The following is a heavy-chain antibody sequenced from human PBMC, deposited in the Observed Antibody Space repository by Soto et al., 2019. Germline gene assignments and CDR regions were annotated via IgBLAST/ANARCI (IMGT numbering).Heavy chain of an antibody. CDR2: INPNSGGT. CDR1: GYTFTDYF. J-gene: IGHJ1*01. Sequence: VEMVQSGAEVKKPGASVRVSCKASGYTFTDYFIHWVRQAPGQGLEWMGWINPNSGGTNYAQKFQGRVTMTRDTSITTVYLDVSRLRSDDTATYYCEIDTKIPANAIRDGRWGQGTLVTVSS. CDR3: EIDTKIPANAIRDGR. V-gene: IGHV1-2*02. D-gene: IGHD2-2*01.